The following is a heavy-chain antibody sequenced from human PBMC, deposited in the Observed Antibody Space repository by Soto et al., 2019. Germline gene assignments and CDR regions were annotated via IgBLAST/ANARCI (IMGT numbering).Heavy chain of an antibody. J-gene: IGHJ6*02. CDR3: ALVTTVTTDSFWYYYYGMDV. CDR1: GFTFSSYW. V-gene: IGHV3-74*01. D-gene: IGHD4-4*01. Sequence: PGGSLRLSCAASGFTFSSYWMHWVCQAPGKGLVWVSRINSDGSSTSYADSVKGRFTISRDNAKNTLYLQMNSLRAEDTAVYYCALVTTVTTDSFWYYYYGMDVWGQGTTVTVSS. CDR2: INSDGSST.